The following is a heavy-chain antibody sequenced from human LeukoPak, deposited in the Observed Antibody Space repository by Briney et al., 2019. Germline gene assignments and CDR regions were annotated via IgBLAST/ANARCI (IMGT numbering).Heavy chain of an antibody. Sequence: AMLWVRQAPGKGLEYVSTISSNGGSTYYADSVKGRFTISRDNSKNTLYLQMSSLRAEDTAVYYCVKGGIVVLISALDIWGQGTMVTVSS. D-gene: IGHD3-22*01. J-gene: IGHJ3*02. CDR1: A. CDR2: ISSNGGST. CDR3: VKGGIVVLISALDI. V-gene: IGHV3-64D*06.